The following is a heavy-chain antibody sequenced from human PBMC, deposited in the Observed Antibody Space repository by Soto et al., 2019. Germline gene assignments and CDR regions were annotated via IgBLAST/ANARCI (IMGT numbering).Heavy chain of an antibody. J-gene: IGHJ5*02. D-gene: IGHD2-2*01. Sequence: SETLSLTCTVSGGSISSSSYYWGWIRQPPGKGLGWIGSIYYSGSTYYNPSLKSRVTISVDTSKNQFSLKLSSVTAADTAVYYCARMATDVVVPAAHIPGFDPWGQGTLVTVSS. CDR2: IYYSGST. V-gene: IGHV4-39*01. CDR1: GGSISSSSYY. CDR3: ARMATDVVVPAAHIPGFDP.